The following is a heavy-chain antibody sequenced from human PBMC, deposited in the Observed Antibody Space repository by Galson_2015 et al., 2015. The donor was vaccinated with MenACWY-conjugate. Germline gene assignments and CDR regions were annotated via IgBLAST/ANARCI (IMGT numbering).Heavy chain of an antibody. CDR3: ARDRGSYWYFDL. D-gene: IGHD1-26*01. CDR2: IYYSGST. J-gene: IGHJ2*01. Sequence: SETLSLTCTVSGGSISSYYWSWIRQPPGKGLEWIGYIYYSGSTNYNPSLKSRVTISVDTSKDQFSLKLSSVTAADTAVYYCARDRGSYWYFDLWGRGTLVTVSS. CDR1: GGSISSYY. V-gene: IGHV4-59*01.